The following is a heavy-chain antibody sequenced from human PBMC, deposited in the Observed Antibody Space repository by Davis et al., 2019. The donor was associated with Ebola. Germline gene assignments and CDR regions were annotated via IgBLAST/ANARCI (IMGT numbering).Heavy chain of an antibody. CDR2: IYPSDSDT. J-gene: IGHJ6*02. CDR3: ARHFTGGYNYFYHTMDV. V-gene: IGHV5-51*01. Sequence: GESLKISCQASGYTFTSYWIGWVRQMPGKGLEWMGLIYPSDSDTVYSPSFQGQVNISVDKSITTAYLQWNSLKTSDTGIYYCARHFTGGYNYFYHTMDVWGQGTTVTVSS. D-gene: IGHD2-8*02. CDR1: GYTFTSYW.